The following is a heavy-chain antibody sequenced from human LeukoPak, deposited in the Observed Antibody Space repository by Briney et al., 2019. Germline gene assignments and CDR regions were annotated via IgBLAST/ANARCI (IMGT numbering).Heavy chain of an antibody. D-gene: IGHD2-2*01. V-gene: IGHV3-23*01. CDR1: GFTFSSYG. Sequence: PGGSLRLSCAASGFTFSSYGMHWVRQAPGKGLEWVSVISGSGVSTYYADSVKGRFTISRDNSNNTLYLQMNSLRAEDTAVYYCANTRSSTSPYYYYYGMDVWGQGTTVTVSS. CDR3: ANTRSSTSPYYYYYGMDV. CDR2: ISGSGVST. J-gene: IGHJ6*02.